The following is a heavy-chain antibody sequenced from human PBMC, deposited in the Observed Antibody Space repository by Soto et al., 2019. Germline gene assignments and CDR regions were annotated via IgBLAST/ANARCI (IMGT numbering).Heavy chain of an antibody. D-gene: IGHD7-27*01. V-gene: IGHV4-31*03. J-gene: IGHJ3*02. CDR1: GGSISSGGYY. CDR2: LYYSGST. Sequence: QVQLQESGPGLVKPSQTLSLTCTVSGGSISSGGYYWSWIRQHPGKGLEWIGYLYYSGSTYYNASLESRVTISVDTSKNQFSLKLSSVTAADTAVYYWARAQDPWGEAFDIWGQGTMVTVSS. CDR3: ARAQDPWGEAFDI.